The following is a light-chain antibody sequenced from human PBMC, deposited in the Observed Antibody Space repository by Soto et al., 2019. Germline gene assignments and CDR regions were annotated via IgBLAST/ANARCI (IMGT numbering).Light chain of an antibody. CDR3: QYYDNDFHWV. J-gene: IGLJ3*02. V-gene: IGLV1-40*01. CDR2: ENT. Sequence: QSVLTQPPSVSGAPGQRVTISCTGSGSNIGAGYDVPWYQHLPGTAPILVIYENTKRPSGFPGRFSASKAGASASLAIAGLQEEDEADYYSQYYDNDFHWVFGGGTKLTVL. CDR1: GSNIGAGYD.